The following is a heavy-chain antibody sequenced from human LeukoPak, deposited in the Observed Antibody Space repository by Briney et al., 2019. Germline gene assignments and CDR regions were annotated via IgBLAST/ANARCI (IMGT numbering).Heavy chain of an antibody. CDR1: GFTVSNNL. J-gene: IGHJ4*02. CDR3: ARDPPAVAINTYG. Sequence: PGGSLRLSCAASGFTVSNNLMNWVRQAPGKGLEWVSLIYSGGDTHYADSVKGRFTISRDKSKNTLYLQMNSLRVEDTAVYYCARDPPAVAINTYGWGQGTLVTVSS. V-gene: IGHV3-66*01. CDR2: IYSGGDT. D-gene: IGHD5-24*01.